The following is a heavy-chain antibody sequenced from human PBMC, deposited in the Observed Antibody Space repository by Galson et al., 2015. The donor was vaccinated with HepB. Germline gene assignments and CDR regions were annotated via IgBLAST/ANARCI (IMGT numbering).Heavy chain of an antibody. CDR3: AHAIRKMIVVAPDAFDI. J-gene: IGHJ3*02. V-gene: IGHV1-69*02. D-gene: IGHD3-22*01. Sequence: SVKVSCKASGGTFSSYTISWVRQAPGQGLEWMGRIIPILGIANYAQKFQGRVTITADKSTSTAYMELSSLRSEDTAVYYCAHAIRKMIVVAPDAFDIWGQGTMVTVSS. CDR1: GGTFSSYT. CDR2: IIPILGIA.